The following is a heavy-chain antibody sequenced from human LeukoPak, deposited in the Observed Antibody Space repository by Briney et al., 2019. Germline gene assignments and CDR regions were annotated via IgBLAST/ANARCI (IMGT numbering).Heavy chain of an antibody. J-gene: IGHJ4*02. Sequence: PSETRSLTCTVSGGSISSGGYYWSWIRQHPGKGLEWIGYIYYSGSTYYNPSLKSRVTISVDTSKNQFSLKLSSVTAADTAVYYCAREPRTEINTPTTEPYFDYWGQGTLVTVSS. V-gene: IGHV4-31*03. CDR1: GGSISSGGYY. D-gene: IGHD1-1*01. CDR3: AREPRTEINTPTTEPYFDY. CDR2: IYYSGST.